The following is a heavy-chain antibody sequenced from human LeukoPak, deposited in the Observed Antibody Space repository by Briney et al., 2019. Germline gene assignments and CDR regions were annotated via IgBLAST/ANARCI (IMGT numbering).Heavy chain of an antibody. CDR3: AKCGGTCWGNWFDP. CDR2: IIPFLDIA. CDR1: GGTFSNYA. J-gene: IGHJ5*02. V-gene: IGHV1-69*04. D-gene: IGHD2-15*01. Sequence: SVKVSCKASGGTFSNYAISWVRQAPGQGLEWMVRIIPFLDIADYAQRFQGRVTITADKSTSTDYMELSSLRSEDTAVYYCAKCGGTCWGNWFDPWGQGTLVTVSS.